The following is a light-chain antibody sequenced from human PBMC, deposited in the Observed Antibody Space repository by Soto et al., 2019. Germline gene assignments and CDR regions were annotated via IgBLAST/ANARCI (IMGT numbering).Light chain of an antibody. CDR1: SSNIGSNT. CDR2: SNN. J-gene: IGLJ2*01. CDR3: AAWYDSLNGPV. V-gene: IGLV1-44*01. Sequence: QSVLTQPPSASGTPGQRVTISCSGSSSNIGSNTVNWYQQLPGTAPKLLIYSNNQRPSGVPDRFSGSKSGTPASLAISGLQSEDEADYYCAAWYDSLNGPVFGGGTKLTVL.